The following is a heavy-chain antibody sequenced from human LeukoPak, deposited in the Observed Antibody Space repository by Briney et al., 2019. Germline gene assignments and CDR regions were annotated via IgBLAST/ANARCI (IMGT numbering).Heavy chain of an antibody. CDR3: AREEIAYYYDSSGLSP. CDR2: INHSGST. J-gene: IGHJ5*02. CDR1: GGSFSGYY. D-gene: IGHD3-22*01. Sequence: SETLSLTCAVYGGSFSGYYWSWIRQPPGKGLEWIGEINHSGSTNYNPSHKSRVTISVDTSKNQFSLKLSSVTAADTAVYYCAREEIAYYYDSSGLSPWGQGTLVTVSS. V-gene: IGHV4-34*01.